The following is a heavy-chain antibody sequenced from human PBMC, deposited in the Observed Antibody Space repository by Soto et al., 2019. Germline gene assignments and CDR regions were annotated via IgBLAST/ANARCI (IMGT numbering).Heavy chain of an antibody. J-gene: IGHJ4*02. V-gene: IGHV1-46*01. CDR2: INPSGGST. CDR3: ARANRKDKGLVITNRDYGAYYFDY. CDR1: GYTFTSYY. Sequence: ASVKVSCKASGYTFTSYYMHWVRQAPGQGLEWMGIINPSGGSTSYAQKFQGRVTMTRDTSTSTVYMELSSLRSEDTAVYYCARANRKDKGLVITNRDYGAYYFDYWGQGTLVTVS. D-gene: IGHD4-17*01.